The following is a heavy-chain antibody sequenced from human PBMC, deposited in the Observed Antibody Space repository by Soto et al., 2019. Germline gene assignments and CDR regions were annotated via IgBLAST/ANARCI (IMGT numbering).Heavy chain of an antibody. Sequence: PSETLSLTCTVSGGSISSGGYFWSWVRQHPGKGLEWIGNIYYSGRTYYNPSLKSRATISVDTSKNQFSLNLSSVTAADTAVYYCARFAKEENPKVGSWYYFDYWGQGTRVTVSS. V-gene: IGHV4-31*03. CDR3: ARFAKEENPKVGSWYYFDY. CDR2: IYYSGRT. J-gene: IGHJ4*02. CDR1: GGSISSGGYF. D-gene: IGHD6-13*01.